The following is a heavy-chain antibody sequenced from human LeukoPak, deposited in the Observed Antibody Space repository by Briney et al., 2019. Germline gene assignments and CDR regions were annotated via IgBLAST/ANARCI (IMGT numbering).Heavy chain of an antibody. CDR2: IYYSGGT. V-gene: IGHV4-39*01. D-gene: IGHD2-15*01. J-gene: IGHJ5*02. CDR1: GGSISSSNYY. Sequence: SETLSLTCTVSGGSISSSNYYWGWIRQPPGKGLEWIGTIYYSGGTYYNPSLKSRVTISVDTSKNHFSLKVRSVTATDTAMYYCARHGALCTGGSCTRFDPWGQGTLVTVSS. CDR3: ARHGALCTGGSCTRFDP.